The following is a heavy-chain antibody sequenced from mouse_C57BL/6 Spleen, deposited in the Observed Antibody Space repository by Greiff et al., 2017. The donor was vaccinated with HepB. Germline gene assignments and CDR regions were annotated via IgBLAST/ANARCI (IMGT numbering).Heavy chain of an antibody. CDR2: IDPSDSYT. J-gene: IGHJ3*01. Sequence: VQLQQPGAELVMPGASVKLSCKASGYTFTSYWMHWVKQRPGQGLEWIGEIDPSDSYTNYNQKFKGKSTLTVDKSSSTAYMQLSSLTSEDSAVYYCARGGWLLPWFAYWGQGTLVTVSA. V-gene: IGHV1-69*01. D-gene: IGHD2-3*01. CDR3: ARGGWLLPWFAY. CDR1: GYTFTSYW.